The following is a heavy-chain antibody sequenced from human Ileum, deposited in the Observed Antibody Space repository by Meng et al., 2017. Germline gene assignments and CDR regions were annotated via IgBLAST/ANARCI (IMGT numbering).Heavy chain of an antibody. J-gene: IGHJ4*02. Sequence: RLQQCGAGLLNASETLSRTCAVYGGSFSGYYWSWIRQPPGKGLEWIGEINHSGSTNYNPSLKSRVTISVDTSKNQFSLKLSSVTAADTAVYYCARGGGRYGPDFDYWGQGTLVTVSS. V-gene: IGHV4-34*01. CDR1: GGSFSGYY. CDR3: ARGGGRYGPDFDY. D-gene: IGHD3-16*01. CDR2: INHSGST.